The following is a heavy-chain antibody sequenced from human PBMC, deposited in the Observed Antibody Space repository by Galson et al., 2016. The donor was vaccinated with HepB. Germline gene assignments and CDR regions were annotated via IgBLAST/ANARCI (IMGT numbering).Heavy chain of an antibody. V-gene: IGHV1-18*04. J-gene: IGHJ4*02. CDR2: ISPYTGNR. CDR1: GYTFTNYG. D-gene: IGHD6-6*01. CDR3: GRQEYSGFGTGV. Sequence: SVKVSCKASGYTFTNYGITWVRQAPGQGLEWMGWISPYTGNRNYAQRLKGRVALTTDTSTSTAYMELRSLRYDDTAVYYCGRQEYSGFGTGVWGQGTLVTVSS.